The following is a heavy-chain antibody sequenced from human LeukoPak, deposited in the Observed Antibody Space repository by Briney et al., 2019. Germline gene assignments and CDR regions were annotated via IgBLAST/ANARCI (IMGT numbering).Heavy chain of an antibody. V-gene: IGHV3-23*01. J-gene: IGHJ4*02. D-gene: IGHD1-26*01. Sequence: GGSLRLSCAASGFTFSSYVMTWVRQAPGAGLEWVSAIGTHSTSTDYPDPVKGRFTISRDDSKNTVFLQMTSLRVEDTALYYCTRRVGGTPDYWGLGTLVTVSS. CDR1: GFTFSSYV. CDR2: IGTHSTST. CDR3: TRRVGGTPDY.